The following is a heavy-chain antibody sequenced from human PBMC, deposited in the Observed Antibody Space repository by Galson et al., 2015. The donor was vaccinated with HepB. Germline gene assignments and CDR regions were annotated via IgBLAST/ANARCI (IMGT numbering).Heavy chain of an antibody. CDR2: IYTSGST. D-gene: IGHD3-22*01. CDR3: ARDREYYDSSGYLRAIGAFDT. CDR1: GGSISSYY. V-gene: IGHV4-4*07. J-gene: IGHJ3*02. Sequence: TLSLTCTVSGGSISSYYWSWIRQPAGKGLEWIGRIYTSGSTNYNPSLKSRVTMSVDTSKNQFSLKLSSVTAADTAVYYCARDREYYDSSGYLRAIGAFDTCGQVTMVTVSS.